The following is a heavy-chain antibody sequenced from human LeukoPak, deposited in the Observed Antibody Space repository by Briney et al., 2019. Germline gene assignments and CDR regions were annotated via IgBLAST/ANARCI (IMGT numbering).Heavy chain of an antibody. CDR3: AKDDTTVTTSGTSEQGFDY. CDR1: GFTFSSYA. J-gene: IGHJ4*02. Sequence: GGSLGLSCAASGFTFSSYAMSWVRQAPGKGLEWVSAISGSGGSTYYADSVKGRFTISRDNSKNTLYLQMNSLRAEDTAVYYCAKDDTTVTTSGTSEQGFDYWGQGTLVTVSS. CDR2: ISGSGGST. D-gene: IGHD4-17*01. V-gene: IGHV3-23*01.